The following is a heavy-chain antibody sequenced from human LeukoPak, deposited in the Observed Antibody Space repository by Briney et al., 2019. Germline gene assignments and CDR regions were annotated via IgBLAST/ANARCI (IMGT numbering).Heavy chain of an antibody. Sequence: ASVKVSCKASGYTFTSYGISWVRQAPGQGLEWMGWISAYNGNTNYAQKLQGRVTMTKDTSTSTAYMELRSLRSDDTAVYYCARGVVGATFYYYYYMDVWGKGTTVTVSS. CDR1: GYTFTSYG. CDR3: ARGVVGATFYYYYYMDV. V-gene: IGHV1-18*01. CDR2: ISAYNGNT. D-gene: IGHD1-26*01. J-gene: IGHJ6*03.